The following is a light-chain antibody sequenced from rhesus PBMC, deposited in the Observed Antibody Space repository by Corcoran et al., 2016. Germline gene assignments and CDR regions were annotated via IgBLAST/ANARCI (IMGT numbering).Light chain of an antibody. CDR2: ATS. CDR3: QHYYDNPYS. V-gene: IGKV1S12*01. CDR1: QNIYSD. J-gene: IGKJ2*01. Sequence: DIQMTQSPSALSAAVGDRVTFSCRASQNIYSDLAWYQQKPGKAPKLRIHATSSLQPGIPPRFSGSGSGTDFTLTISSLQPEDSESYYCQHYYDNPYSFGQGTKVEIK.